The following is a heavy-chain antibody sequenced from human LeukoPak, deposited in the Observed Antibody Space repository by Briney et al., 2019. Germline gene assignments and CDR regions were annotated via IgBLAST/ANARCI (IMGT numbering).Heavy chain of an antibody. J-gene: IGHJ6*02. CDR3: ARVAARYVGMDV. D-gene: IGHD6-6*01. V-gene: IGHV4-59*01. CDR1: GGSISSYY. CDR2: IYYSGST. Sequence: SETLSLTCTVSGGSISSYYWRWIRQPPGEGLEWIGYIYYSGSTNYNPSLKSRVTISVDTSKKQVSLNLSSVTAADTAVYYCARVAARYVGMDVWGQGTTVTVFS.